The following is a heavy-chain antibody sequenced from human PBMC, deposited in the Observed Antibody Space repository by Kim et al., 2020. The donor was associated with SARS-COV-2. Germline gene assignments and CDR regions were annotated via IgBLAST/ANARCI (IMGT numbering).Heavy chain of an antibody. D-gene: IGHD2-8*01. Sequence: SETLSLTCTVSGGSMSSYYWSWIRQPPGKGLEWIGYIYYSGSTRYNPSLESRVTISVDTSNNQFSLKLYSVTAADTAVYYCAREGFCTNGVCSNWFDPWGQGTLVTVSS. J-gene: IGHJ5*02. CDR1: GGSMSSYY. CDR2: IYYSGST. CDR3: AREGFCTNGVCSNWFDP. V-gene: IGHV4-59*01.